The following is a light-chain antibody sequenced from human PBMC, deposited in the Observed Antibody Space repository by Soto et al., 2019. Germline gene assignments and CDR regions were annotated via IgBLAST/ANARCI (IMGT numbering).Light chain of an antibody. CDR2: GAS. CDR3: QQYGHSPRT. CDR1: QSVRSNY. V-gene: IGKV3-20*01. J-gene: IGKJ1*01. Sequence: EIVLTQSPGTLSLSPGERATLSCRASQSVRSNYLAWYQQKPGQAPRLLIYGASSRATGIPDRFSGSGSGTDFTLTINRLEPEDFAVYYCQQYGHSPRTFGQGTKVEIE.